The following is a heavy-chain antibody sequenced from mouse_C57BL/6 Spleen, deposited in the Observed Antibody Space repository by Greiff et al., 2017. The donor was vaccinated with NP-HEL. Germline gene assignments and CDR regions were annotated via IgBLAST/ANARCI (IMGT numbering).Heavy chain of an antibody. J-gene: IGHJ2*01. CDR1: GFTFTDYY. CDR3: ARYKVTTRNFDY. CDR2: IRNKANGYTT. D-gene: IGHD2-1*01. V-gene: IGHV7-3*01. Sequence: EVKLMESGGGLVQPGGSLSLSCAASGFTFTDYYMSWVRQPPGKALEWLGFIRNKANGYTTEYSASVKARFTISRDNSQSILYLQMNALRAEDSATYYCARYKVTTRNFDYWGQGTTLTVSS.